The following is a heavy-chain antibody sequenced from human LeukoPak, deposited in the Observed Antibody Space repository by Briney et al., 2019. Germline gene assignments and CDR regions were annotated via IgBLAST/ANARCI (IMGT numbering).Heavy chain of an antibody. Sequence: SETLSLTCTVSGASVSGSPYYWGWIRQPPGKGLEWIGSIYSSGSTYYNASLQSRVTISIDTSKNQFSLKLSAVTAADTAVYYCARVWYYGSGTNSDLYYYYYMDVWGRGTTVTVSS. V-gene: IGHV4-39*01. CDR1: GASVSGSPYY. J-gene: IGHJ6*03. D-gene: IGHD3-10*01. CDR3: ARVWYYGSGTNSDLYYYYYMDV. CDR2: IYSSGST.